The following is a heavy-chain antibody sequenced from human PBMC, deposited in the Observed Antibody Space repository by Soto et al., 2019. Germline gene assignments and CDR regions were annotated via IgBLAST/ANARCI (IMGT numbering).Heavy chain of an antibody. Sequence: GGSLRLSCAASGFTFSSYWMSWVRQAPGKGLEWVANIKQDGSEKYYVDSVKGRFTISRDNAKNSLYLQMNSLRAEDTAVYYCARDFFDCSGGSCYFSSFPHYYYMDVWGKGTTVTVSS. CDR1: GFTFSSYW. J-gene: IGHJ6*03. V-gene: IGHV3-7*01. D-gene: IGHD2-15*01. CDR3: ARDFFDCSGGSCYFSSFPHYYYMDV. CDR2: IKQDGSEK.